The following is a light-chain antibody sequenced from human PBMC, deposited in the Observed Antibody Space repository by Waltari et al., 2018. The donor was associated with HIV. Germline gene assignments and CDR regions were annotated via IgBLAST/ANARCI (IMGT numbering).Light chain of an antibody. J-gene: IGLJ1*01. CDR2: EVT. Sequence: QSALTQPASVSGSPGQSITIACTGTSSNVGRDDLVPWYQPHPGEAPKLVIYEVTKRPSGVSNRFSGSKSGNTASLTISGLQAEDEADYYCCSCPRSGIRYVFGTGTKVTVL. CDR3: CSCPRSGIRYV. CDR1: SSNVGRDDL. V-gene: IGLV2-23*02.